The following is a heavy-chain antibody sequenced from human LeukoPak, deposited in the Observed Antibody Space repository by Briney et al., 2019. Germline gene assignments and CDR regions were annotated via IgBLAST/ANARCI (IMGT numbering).Heavy chain of an antibody. CDR2: ISGSGGST. Sequence: PGGSLRLSCAASGFTFSNAWMSWVRQAPGKGLEWVSAISGSGGSTYYADSVKGRFTISRDNSKNTLYLQMNSLRAEDTAVYYCSKDGGYDFWSGYERAAFDIWGQGTMVTVSS. D-gene: IGHD3-3*01. V-gene: IGHV3-23*01. CDR3: SKDGGYDFWSGYERAAFDI. J-gene: IGHJ3*02. CDR1: GFTFSNAW.